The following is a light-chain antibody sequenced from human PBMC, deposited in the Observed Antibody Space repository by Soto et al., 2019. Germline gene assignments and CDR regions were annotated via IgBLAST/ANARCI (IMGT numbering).Light chain of an antibody. CDR2: GAS. CDR3: QKYNSAPRT. J-gene: IGKJ1*01. V-gene: IGKV3D-15*01. CDR1: QSVSSY. Sequence: EIVMTQSPATLSVSPGERATLSCRASQSVSSYLAWYQQKPGQAPRLLIYGASSRATGIPDRFSGSGSGTDFTLTISSLQPEDVATYYCQKYNSAPRTFGQGTKVDIK.